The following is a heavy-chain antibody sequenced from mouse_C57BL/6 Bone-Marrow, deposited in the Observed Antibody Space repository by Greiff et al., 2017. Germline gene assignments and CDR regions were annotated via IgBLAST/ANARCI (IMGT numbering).Heavy chain of an antibody. V-gene: IGHV5-9-1*02. CDR1: GFTFSSYA. CDR2: ISSGGDYI. D-gene: IGHD2-2*01. J-gene: IGHJ4*01. CDR3: TNYGYYDAWDD. Sequence: DVKLVESGAGLVKPGGSLKLSCAASGFTFSSYAMSWVRQTQEKRLEWVADISSGGDYIYYADTVKGRFTISRDNARNTLYLQMSSLKSEDTAMYNCTNYGYYDAWDDWGQGTAVTVSS.